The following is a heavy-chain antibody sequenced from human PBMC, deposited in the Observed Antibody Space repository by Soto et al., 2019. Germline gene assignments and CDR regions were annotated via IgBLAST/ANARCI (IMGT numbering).Heavy chain of an antibody. J-gene: IGHJ6*02. V-gene: IGHV1-2*02. Sequence: ASVKVSCKASGYTFTGYYMHWVRQAPGQGLEWMGWINPNSGGTNYAQKFQGRVTMTRDTSISTAHMELSRLRSDDTAVYYCAGWGVVPAAISVWNYYYYGMDVWGQGTTVTVSS. CDR3: AGWGVVPAAISVWNYYYYGMDV. D-gene: IGHD2-2*01. CDR2: INPNSGGT. CDR1: GYTFTGYY.